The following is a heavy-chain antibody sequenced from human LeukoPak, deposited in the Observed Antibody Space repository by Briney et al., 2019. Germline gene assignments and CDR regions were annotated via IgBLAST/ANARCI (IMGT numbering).Heavy chain of an antibody. D-gene: IGHD6-13*01. J-gene: IGHJ3*02. V-gene: IGHV3-23*01. CDR2: ISGSGYYS. Sequence: GGSLRLSCAASGFTFSSYGMHWVRQAPGKGLEWVSGISGSGYYSYYADSVKGRFTVSRDNSKTTLYLQMNSLRADDTAVYYCAKGPGIAPDAFDIWGQGTMVTVSS. CDR1: GFTFSSYG. CDR3: AKGPGIAPDAFDI.